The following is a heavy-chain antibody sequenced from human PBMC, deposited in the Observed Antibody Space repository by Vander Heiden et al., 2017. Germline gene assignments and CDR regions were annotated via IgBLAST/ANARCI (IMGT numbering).Heavy chain of an antibody. CDR3: ARLVVGGDYYYYGMDV. V-gene: IGHV4-59*08. Sequence: QVQLQESGPGLVKPSETLSLTCTVSGGSIRSYYWSWIRQPPGKGLEWIGYIYYSGSTNDNPSLKSRVTIAVDTSKNQFSLKLSSVTAADTAVYYCARLVVGGDYYYYGMDVWGQGTTVTVSS. CDR1: GGSIRSYY. D-gene: IGHD1-26*01. CDR2: IYYSGST. J-gene: IGHJ6*02.